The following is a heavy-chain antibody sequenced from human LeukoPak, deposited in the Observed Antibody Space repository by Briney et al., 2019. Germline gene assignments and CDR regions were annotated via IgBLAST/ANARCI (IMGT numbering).Heavy chain of an antibody. CDR3: ARDDGYYYDSSGYSNPTFDY. D-gene: IGHD3-22*01. V-gene: IGHV3-23*01. CDR2: ISGSGGST. J-gene: IGHJ4*02. CDR1: GFTFSSYA. Sequence: GGSLRLSCAASGFTFSSYAMSWVRQAPGKGLEWVSAISGSGGSTYYADSVKGRFTISRDNSKNTLYLQMNSLRAEDTAVYYCARDDGYYYDSSGYSNPTFDYWGQGTLVTVSS.